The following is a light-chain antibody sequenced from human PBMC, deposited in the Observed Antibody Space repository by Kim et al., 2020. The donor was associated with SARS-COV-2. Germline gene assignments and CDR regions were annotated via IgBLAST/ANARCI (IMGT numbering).Light chain of an antibody. J-gene: IGKJ4*01. CDR2: AAS. V-gene: IGKV1-12*01. CDR3: QQANSFPLT. Sequence: AFVGNRVTITCRASHDIGTWLAWDQQKPGKAPKLLIFAASTLQRGVPSRFSGSGSGTDFTLTISSLQPEDFAIYSCQQANSFPLTFGGGTKVDIK. CDR1: HDIGTW.